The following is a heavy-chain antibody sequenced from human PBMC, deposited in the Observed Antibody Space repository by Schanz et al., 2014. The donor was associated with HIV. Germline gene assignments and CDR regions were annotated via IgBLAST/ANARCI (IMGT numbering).Heavy chain of an antibody. CDR3: ARGPKWEGLMDV. CDR1: GFTFTSSA. V-gene: IGHV1-8*02. J-gene: IGHJ6*02. D-gene: IGHD1-26*01. Sequence: QLVQSGPEVKKPGTSVKVSCKASGFTFTSSAVQWVRQASGLGLEWMGWMNPSTGNSGYAQMFQVRVTMTRDTSISTAYLEVDSLKSEDTAVYYCARGPKWEGLMDVWGQGTTVIVSS. CDR2: MNPSTGNS.